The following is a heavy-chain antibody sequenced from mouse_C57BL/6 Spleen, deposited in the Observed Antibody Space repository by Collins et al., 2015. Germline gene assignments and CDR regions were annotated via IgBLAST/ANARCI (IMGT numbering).Heavy chain of an antibody. V-gene: IGHV7-3*02. CDR1: GFTFTDYY. CDR3: ARENYYFDY. Sequence: EVKLVESGGGLVQPGGSLRLSCATSGFTFTDYYMSWVRQPPGKALEWLGFIRNKANGYTTEYSASVKGRFTISRDNSQSILYLQMNTLRAEDSATYYCARENYYFDYWGQGTTLNSLL. J-gene: IGHJ2*01. CDR2: IRNKANGYTT.